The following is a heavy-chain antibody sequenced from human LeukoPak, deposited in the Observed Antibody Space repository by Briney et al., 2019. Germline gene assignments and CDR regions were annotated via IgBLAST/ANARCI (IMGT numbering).Heavy chain of an antibody. CDR1: GDSISRYD. CDR3: ARVSWFPGTSYYYMDV. V-gene: IGHV4-59*01. J-gene: IGHJ6*03. D-gene: IGHD1-1*01. CDR2: VYDSGAA. Sequence: PSETLSLTCTLSGDSISRYDWSCIGQPPGKGLNSHGYVYDSGAANYNPSLKSRVTISVDTSKTEFYLKLSSVTAADTVVYYCARVSWFPGTSYYYMDVWGKGTTVTVSS.